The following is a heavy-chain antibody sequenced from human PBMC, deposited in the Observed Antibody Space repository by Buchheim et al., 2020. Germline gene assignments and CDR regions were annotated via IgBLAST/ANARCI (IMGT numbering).Heavy chain of an antibody. CDR1: GFAFSTYT. CDR2: IIQDGSGK. Sequence: EVQLVASGGGLVQPGGSLRLSCEASGFAFSTYTMNWVRQAPGKGLEWVANIIQDGSGKHYAESVKGRFTVSRDNAKDSVFLQMDSLTAEDTAVYFCARGYPYDCSSVNCAGCFDSWGQGSL. D-gene: IGHD6-19*01. J-gene: IGHJ4*03. V-gene: IGHV3-7*01. CDR3: ARGYPYDCSSVNCAGCFDS.